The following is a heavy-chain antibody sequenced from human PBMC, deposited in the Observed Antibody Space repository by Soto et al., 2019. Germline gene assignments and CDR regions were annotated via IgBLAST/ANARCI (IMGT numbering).Heavy chain of an antibody. V-gene: IGHV3-23*01. J-gene: IGHJ6*02. CDR1: GFTFSSYA. Sequence: GGSLRVSCAASGFTFSSYAMSWVRQAPGKGLEWVSSVSAGGDMTYYSDSVKGRFTISRDNSNNALFLQMNSLRIEDTALYYCARGDRGGSGSPASYYYSGLDVWGQGTTVTVSS. CDR2: VSAGGDMT. CDR3: ARGDRGGSGSPASYYYSGLDV. D-gene: IGHD3-10*01.